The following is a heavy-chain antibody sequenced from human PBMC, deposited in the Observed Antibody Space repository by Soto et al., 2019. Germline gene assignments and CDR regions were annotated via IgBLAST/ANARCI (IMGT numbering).Heavy chain of an antibody. D-gene: IGHD3-22*01. CDR1: GGSVSSGSYY. CDR3: ARDYSDSSGYYDY. V-gene: IGHV4-61*01. Sequence: QVQLQESGPGLVKTSETLSLTCTVSGGSVSSGSYYWSWIRQPPGKGLAWIGYIYYSGSTNYNPSLRSRVTISVDTSNNQFSLKLSSVTAADTAVYYCARDYSDSSGYYDYWGQGTLVTVSS. CDR2: IYYSGST. J-gene: IGHJ4*02.